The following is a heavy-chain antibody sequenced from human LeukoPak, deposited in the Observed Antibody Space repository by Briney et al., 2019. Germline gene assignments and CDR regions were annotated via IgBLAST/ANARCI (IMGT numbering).Heavy chain of an antibody. J-gene: IGHJ4*02. CDR3: ARVDGDYIFLFDY. CDR1: GYTFTSYD. D-gene: IGHD4-17*01. Sequence: ASVKVSCKASGYTFTSYDINWVRQATGQGLEWMGWTNPNSGNTGYAQKFQGRVTMTRNTSISTAYMELSSLRSEDTAVYYCARVDGDYIFLFDYWGQGTLVTVSS. CDR2: TNPNSGNT. V-gene: IGHV1-8*01.